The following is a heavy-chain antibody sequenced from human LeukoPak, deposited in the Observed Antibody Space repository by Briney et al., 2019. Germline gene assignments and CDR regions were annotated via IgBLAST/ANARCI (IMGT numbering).Heavy chain of an antibody. CDR1: GFTFRDHY. D-gene: IGHD3-22*01. V-gene: IGHV4-34*01. CDR3: ARGLYDSSGYYPHAFDI. Sequence: LSCAGSGFTFRDHYMDWVRQPPGKGLEWIGEITHSGSTNYNPSLKSRVTISVDTSKNQFSLKLSSVTAADTAAYYCARGLYDSSGYYPHAFDIWGQGTMVTVS. J-gene: IGHJ3*02. CDR2: ITHSGST.